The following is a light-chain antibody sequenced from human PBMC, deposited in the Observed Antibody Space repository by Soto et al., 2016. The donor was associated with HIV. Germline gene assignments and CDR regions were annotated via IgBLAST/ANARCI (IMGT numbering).Light chain of an antibody. V-gene: IGKV1-5*03. CDR2: KAS. J-gene: IGKJ2*01. CDR3: QQQNSYPYT. CDR1: QSITTW. Sequence: DIQMTQSPSALSASVGDRVTITCRASQSITTWLAWYQQKPGRAPKLLISKASTLESGVPSRFTGSGSGTDFTLTISSLQPDDFATYYCQQQNSYPYTFGQGTKLEIK.